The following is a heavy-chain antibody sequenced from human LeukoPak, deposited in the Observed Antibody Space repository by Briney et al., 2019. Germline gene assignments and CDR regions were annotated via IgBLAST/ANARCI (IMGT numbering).Heavy chain of an antibody. CDR2: IKSKTDGGTT. V-gene: IGHV3-15*01. J-gene: IGHJ6*02. Sequence: PGGSLRLSCAASGFTFSNAWMSWVRQAPGKGLEWVGRIKSKTDGGTTDYAAPVKGRFTISRDDSKNTLYLQMNSLRAEDTAVYYCARDHDEYYYGSGSSYYYGMDVWGQGTTVTVSS. CDR3: ARDHDEYYYGSGSSYYYGMDV. D-gene: IGHD3-10*01. CDR1: GFTFSNAW.